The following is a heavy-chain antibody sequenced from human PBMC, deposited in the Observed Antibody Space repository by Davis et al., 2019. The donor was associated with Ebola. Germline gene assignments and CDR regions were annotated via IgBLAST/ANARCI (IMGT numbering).Heavy chain of an antibody. CDR3: ASAHIVAAAGNFYYYGMDV. D-gene: IGHD6-13*01. J-gene: IGHJ6*02. Sequence: AASVKVSCKASGYTFTGYYMHWVRQAPGQGLEWMGIINPSGGSTSYAQKFQGRVTMTRDTSTSTVYMELSSLRSEDTAVYYCASAHIVAAAGNFYYYGMDVWGQGTTVTVSS. CDR1: GYTFTGYY. V-gene: IGHV1-46*01. CDR2: INPSGGST.